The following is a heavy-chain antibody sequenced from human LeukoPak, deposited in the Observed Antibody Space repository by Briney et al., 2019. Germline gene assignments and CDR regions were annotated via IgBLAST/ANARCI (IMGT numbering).Heavy chain of an antibody. CDR2: IYYSGST. V-gene: IGHV4-39*01. J-gene: IGHJ6*02. CDR1: GGSISSYY. Sequence: SETLSLTCTVSGGSISSYYWGWIRQPPGKGLEWIGSIYYSGSTYYNPSLKSRVTISVDTSKNQFSLKLSSVTAADTAVYYCARLAARGSSSYYYYYYGMDVWGQGTTVTVSS. CDR3: ARLAARGSSSYYYYYYGMDV. D-gene: IGHD6-6*01.